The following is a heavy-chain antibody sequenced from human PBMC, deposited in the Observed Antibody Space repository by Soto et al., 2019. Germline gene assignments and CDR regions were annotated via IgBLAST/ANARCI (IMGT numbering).Heavy chain of an antibody. Sequence: ASVKVSCKASGYTFTSYAMHWVRQAPGQRLEWMGWINAGNGNTKYSQKFQGRVTITRDTSASTAYMELSSLRSEDTAVYYCARDYCSSTSCYFSSRFDPWGQGTLVTVSS. J-gene: IGHJ5*02. D-gene: IGHD2-2*01. CDR1: GYTFTSYA. CDR3: ARDYCSSTSCYFSSRFDP. CDR2: INAGNGNT. V-gene: IGHV1-3*01.